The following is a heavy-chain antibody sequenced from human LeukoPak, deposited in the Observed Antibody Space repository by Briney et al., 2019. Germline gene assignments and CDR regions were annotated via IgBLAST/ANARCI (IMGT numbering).Heavy chain of an antibody. J-gene: IGHJ6*03. CDR1: GFTFSSYE. CDR2: IKQDGSEK. D-gene: IGHD4-11*01. CDR3: ARDKQWQHPTTYYYYMDV. V-gene: IGHV3-7*01. Sequence: GSLRLSCAASGFTFSSYEMNWVRQAPGKGLEWVANIKQDGSEKYYVDSVKGRFTISRDNAKNSLYLQMNSLRAEDTAVYYCARDKQWQHPTTYYYYMDVWGKGTTVTVSS.